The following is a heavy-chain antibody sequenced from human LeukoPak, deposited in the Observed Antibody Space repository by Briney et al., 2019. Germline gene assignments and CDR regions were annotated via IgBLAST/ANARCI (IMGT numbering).Heavy chain of an antibody. CDR3: ARGGDYGDLRYFDY. D-gene: IGHD4-17*01. CDR1: GGAINNYY. V-gene: IGHV4-59*01. Sequence: PSETLSLTCTVSGGAINNYYWSWIRQPPGKGLEWIGYIYYRGSTNYNPSLKSRVTFSVDTSKNQFSLKLNSVTAADTAVYYCARGGDYGDLRYFDYWGQGTLVTVSS. CDR2: IYYRGST. J-gene: IGHJ4*02.